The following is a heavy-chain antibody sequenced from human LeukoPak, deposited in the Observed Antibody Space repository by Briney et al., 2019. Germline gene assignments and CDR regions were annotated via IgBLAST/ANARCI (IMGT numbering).Heavy chain of an antibody. D-gene: IGHD3-10*01. J-gene: IGHJ4*02. CDR2: IVPIFGTA. CDR1: GRTFSSYA. V-gene: IGHV1-69*01. CDR3: ARGHYGSGSYDFDY. Sequence: GTSVKLSCTASGRTFSSYAISWVRQAPGQGLEWMGGIVPIFGTANYAQKFQGRVTITADESTSTAYMELSSLRSEDTAVYYCARGHYGSGSYDFDYWGQGTLVTVSS.